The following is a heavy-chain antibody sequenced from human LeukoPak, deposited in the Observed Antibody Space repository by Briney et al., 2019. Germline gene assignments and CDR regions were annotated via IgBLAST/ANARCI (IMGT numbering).Heavy chain of an antibody. V-gene: IGHV3-23*01. J-gene: IGHJ4*02. CDR3: AKNQWELTD. CDR2: ISDTGAGT. D-gene: IGHD1-26*01. Sequence: GGSLRLSCAASGFTFNDHAMTWVRQAPGKGLEWVSSISDTGAGTYYADTVKGRFTISRDNSKNTLFLQMNSLRAEDTAVYSCAKNQWELTDWGQGTLVTVSS. CDR1: GFTFNDHA.